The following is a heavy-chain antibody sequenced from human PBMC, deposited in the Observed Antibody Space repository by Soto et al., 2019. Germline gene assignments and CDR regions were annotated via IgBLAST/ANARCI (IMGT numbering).Heavy chain of an antibody. CDR1: GFTFSSYG. CDR2: ISYDGSKK. CDR3: AKDPAPCCSSNSCWDYALDI. J-gene: IGHJ3*02. V-gene: IGHV3-30*18. Sequence: QVQLVESGGDVVQPGRSLRLSCAASGFTFSSYGMHWVRQAPGKGLEWVAVISYDGSKKYYADSVKGRFTISRDNSKNTLYLQMNSLGAEDTAVYYCAKDPAPCCSSNSCWDYALDILGQGTMVAVSP. D-gene: IGHD2-2*01.